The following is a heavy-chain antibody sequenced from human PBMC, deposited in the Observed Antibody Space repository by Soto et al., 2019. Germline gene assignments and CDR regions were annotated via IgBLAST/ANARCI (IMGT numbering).Heavy chain of an antibody. D-gene: IGHD3-10*01. V-gene: IGHV3-30*18. CDR1: GFTFSTYG. J-gene: IGHJ4*02. CDR3: TKGLSYYGSGSSDY. CDR2: ISYDGNNK. Sequence: GGSLRLSCAASGFTFSTYGMHWVRQAPGKGLEWVAVISYDGNNKYYADSVKGRFTISRDNSNNTVFLQMNSVRVEDTAVYYCTKGLSYYGSGSSDYWGQGTLVTVS.